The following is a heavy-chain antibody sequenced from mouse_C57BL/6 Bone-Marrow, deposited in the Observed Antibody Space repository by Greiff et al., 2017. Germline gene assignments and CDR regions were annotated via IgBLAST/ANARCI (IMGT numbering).Heavy chain of an antibody. CDR3: ADNYYGSSPYAMDY. V-gene: IGHV1-75*01. D-gene: IGHD1-1*01. CDR1: GYTFTDYY. J-gene: IGHJ4*01. CDR2: IFPGSGST. Sequence: QVQLQQSGPELVKPGASVKISCKASGYTFTDYYINWVKQRPGQGLEWIGWIFPGSGSTYYNEKFKGKATLTVDKSSSTADMLLSILTSEYSAVYFCADNYYGSSPYAMDYWGQGTSVTVAS.